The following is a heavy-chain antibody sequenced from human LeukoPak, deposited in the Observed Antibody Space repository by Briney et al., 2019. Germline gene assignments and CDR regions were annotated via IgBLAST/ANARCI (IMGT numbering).Heavy chain of an antibody. CDR2: ISGSGGST. J-gene: IGHJ4*02. D-gene: IGHD5-24*01. CDR3: AKRWLHSEPASFDY. CDR1: GFTFSSYA. Sequence: GGSLRLSCAASGFTFSSYAMSWVRQAPGKGLEWVSAISGSGGSTYCADSAKGRFTISRDNSKNTLYLQMNSLRAEDTAVYYRAKRWLHSEPASFDYWGQGTLVTVSS. V-gene: IGHV3-23*01.